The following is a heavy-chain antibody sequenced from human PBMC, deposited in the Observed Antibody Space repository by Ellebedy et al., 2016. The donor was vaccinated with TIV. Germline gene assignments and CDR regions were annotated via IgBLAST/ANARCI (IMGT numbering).Heavy chain of an antibody. J-gene: IGHJ4*02. CDR1: GGSISSYY. D-gene: IGHD3-22*01. Sequence: GSLRLSCTVSGGSISSYYWSWIRQPPGKGLEWIGYIYYSGSTNYNPSLKSRVTIAVDTSKNQFSLKLSSVTAADTAVYYCARHFIDSSGYYDYYFDYWGQGTLVTVSS. CDR2: IYYSGST. CDR3: ARHFIDSSGYYDYYFDY. V-gene: IGHV4-59*08.